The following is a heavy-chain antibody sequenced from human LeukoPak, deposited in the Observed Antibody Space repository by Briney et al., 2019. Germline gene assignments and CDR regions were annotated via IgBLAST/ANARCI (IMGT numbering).Heavy chain of an antibody. Sequence: PGRSLRLSCAASGFTFSSYAMHWVRQAPGKGLEWVAVISYDGSNKYYADSVKGRFTISRDNSKNTLYLQMNSLRAEDTAVYYCAKSIFGYPAYYYYGMDVWGQGTTVTVSS. D-gene: IGHD2-21*01. CDR3: AKSIFGYPAYYYYGMDV. CDR1: GFTFSSYA. V-gene: IGHV3-30-3*01. CDR2: ISYDGSNK. J-gene: IGHJ6*02.